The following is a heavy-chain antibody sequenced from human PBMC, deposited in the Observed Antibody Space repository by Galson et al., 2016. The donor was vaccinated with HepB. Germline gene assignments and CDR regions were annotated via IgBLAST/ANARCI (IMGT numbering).Heavy chain of an antibody. D-gene: IGHD1-26*01. V-gene: IGHV3-30*14. CDR2: ISDDASKK. Sequence: SLRLSCAVSGITFSTYDIHWVRQPPGKGLEWVALISDDASKKLYADSVKGRFTISRDNSKNTLYLQMGSLRAEDMAVYYCVRGSELLRGAFDIWGQGTMVTVSS. CDR3: VRGSELLRGAFDI. J-gene: IGHJ3*02. CDR1: GITFSTYD.